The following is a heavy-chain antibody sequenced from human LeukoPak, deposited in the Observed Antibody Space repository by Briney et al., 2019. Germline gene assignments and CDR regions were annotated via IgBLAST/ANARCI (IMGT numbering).Heavy chain of an antibody. CDR1: GFTFSSYS. Sequence: PGGSLRLSCAASGFTFSSYSMSWVRQAPGKGLEWVSAISGSGGSTYYADSVKGRFTISRDNSKNTLYLQMNSLRAEDTAVYYCAKDLRVSHDSTGWGQGTLVTVSS. V-gene: IGHV3-23*01. D-gene: IGHD3-22*01. CDR3: AKDLRVSHDSTG. J-gene: IGHJ4*02. CDR2: ISGSGGST.